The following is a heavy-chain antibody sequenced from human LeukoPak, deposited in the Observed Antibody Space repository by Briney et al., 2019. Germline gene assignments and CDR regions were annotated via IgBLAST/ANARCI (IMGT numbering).Heavy chain of an antibody. Sequence: ASVKVSCKASGYTFTSYGISWVRQAPGQGLEWMGWISAYNGNTNYAQKFQGRVTMTRDTSTSTVYMELSSLGSEDTAVYYCARGVYGEAFDIWGQGTMVTVSS. V-gene: IGHV1-18*01. D-gene: IGHD2-8*01. J-gene: IGHJ3*02. CDR1: GYTFTSYG. CDR3: ARGVYGEAFDI. CDR2: ISAYNGNT.